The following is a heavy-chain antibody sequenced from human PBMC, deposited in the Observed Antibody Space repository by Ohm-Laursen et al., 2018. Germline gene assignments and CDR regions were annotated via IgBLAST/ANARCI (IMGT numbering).Heavy chain of an antibody. CDR3: AKATYYYGSGSYVYFDY. Sequence: SLRLSCTASGFIVSSNYMSWVRQAPGKGLEWVSGISWNSGSIGYADSVKGRFTISRDNAKNSLYLQMNSLRAEDTALYYCAKATYYYGSGSYVYFDYWGQGTLVTVSS. CDR2: ISWNSGSI. V-gene: IGHV3-9*01. CDR1: GFIVSSNY. J-gene: IGHJ4*02. D-gene: IGHD3-10*01.